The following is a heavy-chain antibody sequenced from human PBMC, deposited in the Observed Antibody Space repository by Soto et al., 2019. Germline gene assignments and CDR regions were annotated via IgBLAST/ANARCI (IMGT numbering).Heavy chain of an antibody. CDR2: IDTHSGDT. Sequence: GASVKVSCKSSGYTFNEYGIHWVLQAPGQRPEWMGWIDTHSGDTRYSQRFQDRLTLTRETSANTVYMNLGSLRPEDTAVYFCARDKMRFFLGTPRFNWFDPWGQGTLVTVSS. V-gene: IGHV1-3*04. CDR3: ARDKMRFFLGTPRFNWFDP. D-gene: IGHD3-3*01. J-gene: IGHJ5*02. CDR1: GYTFNEYG.